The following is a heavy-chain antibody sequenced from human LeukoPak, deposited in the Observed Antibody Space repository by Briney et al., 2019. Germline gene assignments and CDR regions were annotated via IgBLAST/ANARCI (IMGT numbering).Heavy chain of an antibody. CDR2: INPSGGST. J-gene: IGHJ6*04. Sequence: ASVKVSCKASGYTLTSYYMHWVRQAPGQGLEWMGIINPSGGSTSYAQKFQGRVTMTRDTSTSTVYMELSSPRSEDTAVYYCARGSSIFDSGYYYGMDVWGKGTTVTVSS. V-gene: IGHV1-46*01. CDR3: ARGSSIFDSGYYYGMDV. D-gene: IGHD3-9*01. CDR1: GYTLTSYY.